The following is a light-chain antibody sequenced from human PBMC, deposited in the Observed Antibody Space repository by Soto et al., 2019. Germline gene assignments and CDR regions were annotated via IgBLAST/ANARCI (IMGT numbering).Light chain of an antibody. J-gene: IGLJ1*01. CDR2: DVS. Sequence: QSALTQPASVSGSPGQSITISCTGTSSDVGGYNYVSWYQQRPGKAPKLMIYDVSNRPSGVSNRFSGSKSGNTASLTISGLQDEDEGDYYCSSYTSSSTHYVFGAGTKVTVL. V-gene: IGLV2-14*01. CDR1: SSDVGGYNY. CDR3: SSYTSSSTHYV.